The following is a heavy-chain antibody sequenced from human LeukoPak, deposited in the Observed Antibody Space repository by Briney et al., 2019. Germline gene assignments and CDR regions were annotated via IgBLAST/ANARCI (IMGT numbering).Heavy chain of an antibody. CDR2: IYYSGST. J-gene: IGHJ5*02. D-gene: IGHD1-26*01. CDR1: GGSISSSSYY. V-gene: IGHV4-39*07. Sequence: PSETLSLTCTVSGGSISSSSYYWGWIRQPPGKGLEWIGSIYYSGSTYYNPSLKSRVTISVDTSKNQFSLKLSSVTAADTAVYYCARDLGASYNWFDPWGQGTLVTVSS. CDR3: ARDLGASYNWFDP.